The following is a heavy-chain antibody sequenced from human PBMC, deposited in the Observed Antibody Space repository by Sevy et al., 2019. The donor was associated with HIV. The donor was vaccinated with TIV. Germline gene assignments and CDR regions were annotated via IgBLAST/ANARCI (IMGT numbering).Heavy chain of an antibody. D-gene: IGHD7-27*01. CDR2: VTPGTDI. CDR3: ARDFLTGDRREAFDI. V-gene: IGHV3-21*06. Sequence: GGSLRLSCAASGFTLSGYSISWVRQAPGKGLEWVSSVTPGTDIYYGDSVRGRFTASRDNAKNSVYLQMNSLRDEDTAVYYRARDFLTGDRREAFDIWGQGTKVTVSS. J-gene: IGHJ3*02. CDR1: GFTLSGYS.